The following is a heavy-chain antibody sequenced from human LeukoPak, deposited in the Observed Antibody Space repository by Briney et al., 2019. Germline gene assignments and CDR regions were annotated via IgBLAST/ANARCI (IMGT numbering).Heavy chain of an antibody. V-gene: IGHV1-18*01. CDR3: ARDRYYDSSGYSGY. J-gene: IGHJ4*02. Sequence: ASVKVSCKASGYTFTSYGISWVRQAPGQGLEWMGWISAYNGNTNYAQKLQGRVTMTTDTSTSTAYMVLRSLRSDDTAVYYCARDRYYDSSGYSGYWGQGTLVTVSS. D-gene: IGHD3-22*01. CDR2: ISAYNGNT. CDR1: GYTFTSYG.